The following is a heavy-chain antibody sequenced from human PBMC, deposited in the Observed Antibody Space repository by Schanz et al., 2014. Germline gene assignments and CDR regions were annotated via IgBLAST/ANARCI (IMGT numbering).Heavy chain of an antibody. CDR2: IWYDGSNK. CDR3: AKGRFGELSAFDI. V-gene: IGHV3-33*06. CDR1: GFSFGTYA. J-gene: IGHJ3*02. Sequence: EQLVESGGGLVQPGGSLRLSCAASGFSFGTYAMSWVRQAPGKGLEWVAVIWYDGSNKYYADSVKGRFTMSRDNAKNSVFLQMNSLRAEDTAVYYCAKGRFGELSAFDIWGQGTMVTVSS. D-gene: IGHD3-10*01.